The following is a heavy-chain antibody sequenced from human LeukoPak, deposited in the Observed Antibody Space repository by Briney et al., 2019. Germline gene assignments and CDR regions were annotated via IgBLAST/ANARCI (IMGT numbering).Heavy chain of an antibody. Sequence: GGSLRLSCAASGFTFSSYAMHWVRQAPGKGLEWVAVISYDGSNKYYADSVKGRFTISRDNSKNTLYLQMNSLRAEDTAVYYCARDWSIAVAGTEFDYWGQGTLVTVSS. J-gene: IGHJ4*02. CDR3: ARDWSIAVAGTEFDY. CDR2: ISYDGSNK. D-gene: IGHD6-19*01. CDR1: GFTFSSYA. V-gene: IGHV3-30*04.